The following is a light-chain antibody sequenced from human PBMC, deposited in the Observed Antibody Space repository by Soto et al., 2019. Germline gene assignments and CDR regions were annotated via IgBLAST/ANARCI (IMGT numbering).Light chain of an antibody. CDR1: QSINRY. CDR3: QQYNNYPLT. J-gene: IGKJ4*01. CDR2: AAS. Sequence: DIQMTQSPSSLSASVGDRVTITCRASQSINRYLNWYQQRPGKAPKLLISAASSLQSGVPSRFSGSGSGTEFTLTISSLQPDDFATYYCQQYNNYPLTFGGGTKVDIK. V-gene: IGKV1-16*01.